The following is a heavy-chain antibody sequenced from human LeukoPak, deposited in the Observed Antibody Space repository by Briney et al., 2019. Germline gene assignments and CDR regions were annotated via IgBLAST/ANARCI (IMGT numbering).Heavy chain of an antibody. CDR2: IYTSGST. Sequence: PSETLSLTCTVSGGSISSYYWSWIRQPAGKGLEWIGRIYTSGSTNYNPSLKSRVTISVDTSKNQFSLKLSSVTAADTAVYYCASRGLRYFDWLLAYWGQGTLVTVSS. V-gene: IGHV4-4*07. D-gene: IGHD3-9*01. J-gene: IGHJ4*02. CDR3: ASRGLRYFDWLLAY. CDR1: GGSISSYY.